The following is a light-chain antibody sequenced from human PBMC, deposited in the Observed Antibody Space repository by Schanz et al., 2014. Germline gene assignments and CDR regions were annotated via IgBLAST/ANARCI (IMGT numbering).Light chain of an antibody. V-gene: IGKV1-17*01. J-gene: IGKJ1*01. CDR3: QQYNSYWT. CDR1: QGIGND. Sequence: TQMTQSPSSLSASVGDRVIITCRASQGIGNDLGWYQQKPGKAPKLLIYGASSLQSGVPSRFSGSGSGTEFTLTISSLQPDDFATYYCQQYNSYWTFGQGTKVEIK. CDR2: GAS.